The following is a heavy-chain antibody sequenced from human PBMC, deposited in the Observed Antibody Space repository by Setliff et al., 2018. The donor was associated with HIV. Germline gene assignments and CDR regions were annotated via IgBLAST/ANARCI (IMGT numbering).Heavy chain of an antibody. CDR3: ARVSCSSWYSIPQYYYYSMDV. CDR1: GGSISSYC. D-gene: IGHD6-13*01. Sequence: PSETLSLTCAVSGGSISSYCWSWIRQPPGEGLEWIGSLSHSGTTYYNPSLESRVTTSVDTSKKQFSLRLTSVTAADTAVYYCARVSCSSWYSIPQYYYYSMDVWGNGTTVTVSS. V-gene: IGHV4-59*12. CDR2: LSHSGTT. J-gene: IGHJ6*03.